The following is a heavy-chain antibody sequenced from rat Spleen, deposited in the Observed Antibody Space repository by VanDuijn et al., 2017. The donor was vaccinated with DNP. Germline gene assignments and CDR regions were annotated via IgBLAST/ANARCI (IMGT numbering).Heavy chain of an antibody. J-gene: IGHJ3*01. CDR3: ARSDYYGSYRPFTY. D-gene: IGHD1-2*01. CDR1: GYSITSNY. Sequence: EVQLQESGPGLVKPSQSLSLTCSVTGYSITSNYWAWIRKFPRNKMEWMGYISHSGGTSYNPSLKSRISITRDTSKNQFFLQLNSVTTEDTAIYYCARSDYYGSYRPFTYWGQGTLVTVSS. CDR2: ISHSGGT. V-gene: IGHV3-1*01.